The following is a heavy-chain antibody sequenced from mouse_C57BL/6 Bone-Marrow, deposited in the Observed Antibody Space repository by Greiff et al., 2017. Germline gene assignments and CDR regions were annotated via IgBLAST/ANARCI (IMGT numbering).Heavy chain of an antibody. CDR1: GYTFTDYE. J-gene: IGHJ1*03. D-gene: IGHD1-1*01. CDR3: TRDWDYYGSSPWYFDV. V-gene: IGHV1-15*01. Sequence: VQLQQSGAELVRPGASVTLSCKASGYTFTDYEIHWVKQTPVHGLEWIGAIDPETGGTAYNQKFKGKAILTADKSSSTAYMELRSLTSEDSAVYYCTRDWDYYGSSPWYFDVWGTGTTVTVSS. CDR2: IDPETGGT.